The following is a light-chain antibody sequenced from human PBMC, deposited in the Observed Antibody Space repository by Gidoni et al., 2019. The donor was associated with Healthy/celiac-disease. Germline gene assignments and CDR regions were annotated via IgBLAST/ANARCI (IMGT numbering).Light chain of an antibody. V-gene: IGKV4-1*01. Sequence: DIVMTQSPDSLSVSLDERATINCKSSQSVLYSSNNKNYLAWYQQKPGQPPKLLIYWASTRESGVPDRFSGSGSGTDFTLTISSLQAEDAAVYYCQQYYSTPYTFGQGTKLEIK. CDR3: QQYYSTPYT. CDR2: WAS. J-gene: IGKJ2*01. CDR1: QSVLYSSNNKNY.